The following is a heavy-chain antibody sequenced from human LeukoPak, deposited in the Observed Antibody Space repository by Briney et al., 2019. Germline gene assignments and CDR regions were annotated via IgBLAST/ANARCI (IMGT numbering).Heavy chain of an antibody. V-gene: IGHV5-51*01. CDR1: GYSFTSYW. D-gene: IGHD3-9*01. CDR2: IYPGDSDT. CDR3: ARRGTHYDIVTGYYSSWYYFDY. J-gene: IGHJ4*02. Sequence: GESLKTSCKGSGYSFTSYWIGWVRQMPGKGLEWMGIIYPGDSDTRYSPSFQGQVTISADKSISTAYLQWSSLKASDTAMYYCARRGTHYDIVTGYYSSWYYFDYWGQGTLVTVSS.